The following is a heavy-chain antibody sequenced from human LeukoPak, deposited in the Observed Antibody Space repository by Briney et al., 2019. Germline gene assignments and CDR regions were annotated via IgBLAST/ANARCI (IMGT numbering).Heavy chain of an antibody. D-gene: IGHD3-22*01. CDR2: INHSGST. CDR3: ASKYEDYYDSSGYHTGSFWFDP. Sequence: SETLSLTCAVYGGSFSGYYWSWIRQPPGKGLEWIGEINHSGSTNYNPSLKSRVTISVDTSKNQFSLKLSSVTAADTAVYYCASKYEDYYDSSGYHTGSFWFDPWGQGTLVTVSS. CDR1: GGSFSGYY. J-gene: IGHJ5*02. V-gene: IGHV4-34*01.